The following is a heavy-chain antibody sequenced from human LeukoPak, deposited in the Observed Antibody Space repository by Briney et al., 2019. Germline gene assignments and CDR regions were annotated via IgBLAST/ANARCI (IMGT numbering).Heavy chain of an antibody. CDR3: ARDANSNLDI. Sequence: PGGSLRLSCAGSGFTFSGYWMNWVRQAPGQGLEWVSWISGSGDTKHYADSVKGRFTISRDNGKETLYLLLNSLRAEDTAVYYCARDANSNLDIWGPGTMVTVSS. CDR1: GFTFSGYW. D-gene: IGHD4-11*01. CDR2: ISGSGDTK. V-gene: IGHV3-48*01. J-gene: IGHJ3*02.